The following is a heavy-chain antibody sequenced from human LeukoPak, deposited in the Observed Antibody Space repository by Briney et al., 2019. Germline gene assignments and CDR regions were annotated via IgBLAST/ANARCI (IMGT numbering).Heavy chain of an antibody. CDR3: ARFPVLRYFVWLSPYYFDY. CDR2: ISSSSSYI. Sequence: GESLRLSCAASGFTFSSYSMNWVRQAPGKGLEWVSSISSSSSYIYYADSVKGRFTISRDNAKNSLYLQMNSLRAEDTAVYYCARFPVLRYFVWLSPYYFDYWGQGTLVTVSS. J-gene: IGHJ4*02. D-gene: IGHD3-9*01. CDR1: GFTFSSYS. V-gene: IGHV3-21*01.